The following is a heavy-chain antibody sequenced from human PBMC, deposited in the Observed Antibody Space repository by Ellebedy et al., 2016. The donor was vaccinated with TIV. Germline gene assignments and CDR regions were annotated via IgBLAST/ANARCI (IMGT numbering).Heavy chain of an antibody. CDR2: ISYDGSNK. D-gene: IGHD1-26*01. Sequence: GESLKISCAASGFTFSSYAMHWVRQAPGKGLEWVAVISYDGSNKYYADSVKGRFTISRDNSKNTLYLQMNSLRAEDTAVYYCAREADSGSYNWGQGTLVTVSS. CDR3: AREADSGSYN. J-gene: IGHJ4*02. CDR1: GFTFSSYA. V-gene: IGHV3-30-3*01.